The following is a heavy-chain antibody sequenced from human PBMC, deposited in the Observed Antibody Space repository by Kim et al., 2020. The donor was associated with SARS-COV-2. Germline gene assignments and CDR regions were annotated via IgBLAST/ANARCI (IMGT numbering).Heavy chain of an antibody. D-gene: IGHD3-10*01. J-gene: IGHJ4*02. CDR3: ANGVSPDY. V-gene: IGHV3-23*01. Sequence: GGSLRLSCAASGFGFTTYGMSWSRQAPGKGLEWVSGIRSSGDTTYYADSVQGRFTISRDNSKNTLYLQMKSLRVEDTAVYYCANGVSPDYWGQGTLVTVSS. CDR2: IRSSGDTT. CDR1: GFGFTTYG.